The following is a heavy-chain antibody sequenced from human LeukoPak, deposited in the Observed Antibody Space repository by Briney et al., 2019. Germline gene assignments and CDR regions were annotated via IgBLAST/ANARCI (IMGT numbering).Heavy chain of an antibody. Sequence: PGRSLRLSCAASGFTFSSYAIHWVRQAPGKGLEWVAVISYDGSHKYYADSVKGRFTISRDNSKNTLYLQMNSLRAEDTAVYYCARDTGLVRGLIITSYYFDYWGQGTLVTVSS. D-gene: IGHD3-10*01. CDR2: ISYDGSHK. CDR1: GFTFSSYA. CDR3: ARDTGLVRGLIITSYYFDY. V-gene: IGHV3-30-3*01. J-gene: IGHJ4*02.